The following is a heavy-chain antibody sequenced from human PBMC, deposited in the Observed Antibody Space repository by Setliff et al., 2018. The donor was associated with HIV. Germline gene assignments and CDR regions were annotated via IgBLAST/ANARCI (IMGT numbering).Heavy chain of an antibody. D-gene: IGHD6-13*01. V-gene: IGHV4-31*03. J-gene: IGHJ4*02. Sequence: SETLSLTCTVSGDSISSSGYYWSWIRQRPGRGLEWIGYIYYSGNVNYNPSLKSRVTISVDASKNQFSLKLTSVTAADTAVYSCAREDALTQQFDSWGQGTLVTVSS. CDR3: AREDALTQQFDS. CDR2: IYYSGNV. CDR1: GDSISSSGYY.